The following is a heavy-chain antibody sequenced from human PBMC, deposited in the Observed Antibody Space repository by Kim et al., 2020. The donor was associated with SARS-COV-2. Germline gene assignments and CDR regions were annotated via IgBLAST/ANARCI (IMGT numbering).Heavy chain of an antibody. CDR3: ARGRAGVVPAPVLGLGPYYEYFIMDV. CDR1: GGSLSGYH. V-gene: IGHV4-34*01. D-gene: IGHD2-2*02. J-gene: IGHJ6*02. Sequence: SETLSLTCAVYGGSLSGYHWSWIRQPPGKGLQWIGEIDNSGTANHNPSLNSRVTISIDTSKNQFSLKLTSVTAADTGSYYCARGRAGVVPAPVLGLGPYYEYFIMDVWGHGTMVTVSS. CDR2: IDNSGTA.